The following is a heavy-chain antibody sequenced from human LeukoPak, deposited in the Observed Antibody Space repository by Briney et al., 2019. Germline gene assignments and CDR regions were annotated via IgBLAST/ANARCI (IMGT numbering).Heavy chain of an antibody. V-gene: IGHV3-15*01. Sequence: GGSLRLSCAASGFTFSNSWMSWVRQAPGKGLEWVGRIKSKTDGGTTDYAAPVKGRFTVSRDDSKDMLYLQMNSLKTEDTAVYYCATWPGGWYGEDSWGQGTLVTVSS. CDR1: GFTFSNSW. CDR3: ATWPGGWYGEDS. CDR2: IKSKTDGGTT. J-gene: IGHJ4*02. D-gene: IGHD6-19*01.